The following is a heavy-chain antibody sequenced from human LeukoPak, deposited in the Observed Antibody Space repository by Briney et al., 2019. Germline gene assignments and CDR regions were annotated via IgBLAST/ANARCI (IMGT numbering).Heavy chain of an antibody. Sequence: GGSLRLSCAASRFTFSSYGMSWVRQAPGKGLEWVSGISGSGGSTYYADSAKGRFTISRDNSKNTLYLQMNSLRAEDTAVYYCAKPPGGFGVQNFDYWGQGTLVTVSS. CDR2: ISGSGGST. CDR1: RFTFSSYG. CDR3: AKPPGGFGVQNFDY. V-gene: IGHV3-23*01. D-gene: IGHD3-10*01. J-gene: IGHJ4*02.